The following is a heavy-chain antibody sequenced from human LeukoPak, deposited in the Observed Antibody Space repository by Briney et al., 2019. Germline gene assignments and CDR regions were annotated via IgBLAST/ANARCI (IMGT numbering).Heavy chain of an antibody. CDR2: ISSSSSTI. V-gene: IGHV3-48*01. Sequence: GGSLRLPCAASGFTFSSYSMNWVRQAPGKGLEWVSYISSSSSTIYYADSVKGRFTISRDNAKNSLYLQMNSLRAEDTAVYYCARDHASGPQWLVRYDDYWGQGTLVTVSS. D-gene: IGHD6-19*01. CDR3: ARDHASGPQWLVRYDDY. J-gene: IGHJ4*02. CDR1: GFTFSSYS.